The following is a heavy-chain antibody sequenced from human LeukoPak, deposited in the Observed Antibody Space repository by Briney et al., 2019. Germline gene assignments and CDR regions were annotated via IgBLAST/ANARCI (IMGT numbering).Heavy chain of an antibody. CDR2: IHYSGNT. D-gene: IGHD1-1*01. CDR3: AGLSINWNALGY. CDR1: GGSISSYY. J-gene: IGHJ4*02. Sequence: SETLSLTCTVSGGSISSYYWGWIRQPPGKGLEWIGCIHYSGNTHYNPSLKSRVTISVDTSKNQSSLKLNSVTAADTAVYYCAGLSINWNALGYWGQGTLVTVSS. V-gene: IGHV4-59*01.